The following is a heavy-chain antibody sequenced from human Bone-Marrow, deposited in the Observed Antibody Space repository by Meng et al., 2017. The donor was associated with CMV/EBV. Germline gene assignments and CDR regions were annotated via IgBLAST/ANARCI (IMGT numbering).Heavy chain of an antibody. CDR1: GFSLSSHAVG. Sequence: SGPTLVKPTQTLTLTCTFSGFSLSSHAVGVGWIRQPPGKALEWLAHIYWNDHDRYNPSLTSRLTITKDTSKNKVVLIMTNVDPVDTAIYYCVHILGSYNSGYFDYWGQGTLVTVSS. V-gene: IGHV2-5*01. D-gene: IGHD3-10*01. CDR2: IYWNDHD. J-gene: IGHJ4*02. CDR3: VHILGSYNSGYFDY.